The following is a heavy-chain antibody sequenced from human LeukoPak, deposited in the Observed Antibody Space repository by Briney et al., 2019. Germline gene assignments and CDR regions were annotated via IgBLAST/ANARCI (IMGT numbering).Heavy chain of an antibody. CDR2: IGTASDT. CDR1: GFTFSSFV. Sequence: GGSLRLSCAASGFTFSSFVMHWVRQPTGQGLEWVSTIGTASDTYYPGSVEGRFTLSRDNAKNSLYLQMNGLTAGDTAVYYCARGPPRGKYYYMDVWGKGTTVTVSS. CDR3: ARGPPRGKYYYMDV. V-gene: IGHV3-13*01. J-gene: IGHJ6*03. D-gene: IGHD1-1*01.